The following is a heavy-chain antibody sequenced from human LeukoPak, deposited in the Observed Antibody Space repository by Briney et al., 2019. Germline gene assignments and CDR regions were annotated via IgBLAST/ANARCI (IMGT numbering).Heavy chain of an antibody. V-gene: IGHV4-34*01. CDR3: ARVRGANPDYYESSGYFDY. J-gene: IGHJ4*02. Sequence: SETLSLTCAVYGGSFSGYYWSWIRQPPGKGLEWIGEINHSGSTNYNPSLKSRVTISVDTSKNQFSLKLSSVTAADTAVYYCARVRGANPDYYESSGYFDYWGQGTLVTVSS. CDR1: GGSFSGYY. CDR2: INHSGST. D-gene: IGHD3-22*01.